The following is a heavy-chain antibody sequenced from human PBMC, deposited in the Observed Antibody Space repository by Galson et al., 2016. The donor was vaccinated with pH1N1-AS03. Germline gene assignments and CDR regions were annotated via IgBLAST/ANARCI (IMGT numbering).Heavy chain of an antibody. CDR2: IRSSGTTI. Sequence: SLRLSCAASGFNLSDYYMTWIRQAPGKGLEWVSYIRSSGTTIFYADSVVGRFTISRDNAKNSLFLQMNSLRAEDAAVYYCARSYGGTSLAIWGQGTMVTVSS. CDR1: GFNLSDYY. D-gene: IGHD4-23*01. J-gene: IGHJ3*02. CDR3: ARSYGGTSLAI. V-gene: IGHV3-11*01.